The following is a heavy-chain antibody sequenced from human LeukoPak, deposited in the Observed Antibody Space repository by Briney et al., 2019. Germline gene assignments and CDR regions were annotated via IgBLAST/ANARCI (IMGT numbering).Heavy chain of an antibody. CDR1: GGSISDYY. D-gene: IGHD2-2*01. Sequence: SETLSLTCTVSGGSISDYYWSWIRQPVGKGLEWMGRIYTSGSTNYNPSLKSRVTMSGDTSKNQFSLKLSSVTAADTAVYYCARDGGVVVAAAPAAFDIWGQGTMVTVSS. J-gene: IGHJ3*02. CDR3: ARDGGVVVAAAPAAFDI. V-gene: IGHV4-4*07. CDR2: IYTSGST.